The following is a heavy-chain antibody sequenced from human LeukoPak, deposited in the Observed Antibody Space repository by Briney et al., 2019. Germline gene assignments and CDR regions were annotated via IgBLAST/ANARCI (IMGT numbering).Heavy chain of an antibody. D-gene: IGHD7-27*01. J-gene: IGHJ4*02. CDR2: IKQDGSEK. CDR1: GFTFSSYS. CDR3: ARDLETGVPNYFDY. V-gene: IGHV3-7*01. Sequence: QPGGSLRLSCAASGFTFSSYSMNWVRQAPGKGLEWVANIKQDGSEKYYVDSVKGRFTISRDNAKNSLYLQMNSLRAEDTAVYYCARDLETGVPNYFDYWGQGTLVTVSS.